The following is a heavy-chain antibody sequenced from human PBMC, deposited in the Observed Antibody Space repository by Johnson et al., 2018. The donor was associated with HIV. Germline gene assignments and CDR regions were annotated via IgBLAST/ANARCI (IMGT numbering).Heavy chain of an antibody. CDR1: GFSVSSYY. CDR3: ARACRDGYTCDAFDI. D-gene: IGHD5-24*01. J-gene: IGHJ3*02. CDR2: IFSGGTT. Sequence: EHLVESAGGLVQPGGSLRLSCTASGFSVSSYYMTWVRQTPVKGLEWVSVIFSGGTTYYADSVKGRFTISRDNSKNTLYLQMDSLRTEDTAVYYCARACRDGYTCDAFDIWGQGTMVTVSS. V-gene: IGHV3-66*01.